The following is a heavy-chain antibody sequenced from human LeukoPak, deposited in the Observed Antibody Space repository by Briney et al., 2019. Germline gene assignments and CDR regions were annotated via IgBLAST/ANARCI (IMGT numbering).Heavy chain of an antibody. J-gene: IGHJ3*02. CDR2: IKQDGSEK. CDR3: AKGEADDSSGADAFDI. Sequence: GGSLRLSCAASGFTFSSYWMSWVRQAPGKGLEWVANIKQDGSEKYYADSVKGRFTISRDNSKNTLYLQMNGPRAEDTAVYYCAKGEADDSSGADAFDIWGQGTMVTVSS. D-gene: IGHD3-22*01. CDR1: GFTFSSYW. V-gene: IGHV3-7*01.